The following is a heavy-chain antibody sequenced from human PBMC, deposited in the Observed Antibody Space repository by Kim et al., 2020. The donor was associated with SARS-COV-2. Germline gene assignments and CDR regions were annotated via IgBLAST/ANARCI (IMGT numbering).Heavy chain of an antibody. Sequence: GGSLRLSCAASGFTFSSYGMHWVRQAPGKGLEWVAVIWYDGSNKYYADSVKGRFTISRDNSKNTLYLQMNSLRAEDTAVYYCAREPESIVGWGYYYGMDVWGQGTTVTVSS. CDR2: IWYDGSNK. D-gene: IGHD2-15*01. J-gene: IGHJ6*02. CDR3: AREPESIVGWGYYYGMDV. V-gene: IGHV3-33*01. CDR1: GFTFSSYG.